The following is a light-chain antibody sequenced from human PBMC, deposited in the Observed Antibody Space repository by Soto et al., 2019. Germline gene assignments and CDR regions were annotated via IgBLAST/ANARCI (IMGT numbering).Light chain of an antibody. J-gene: IGKJ1*01. V-gene: IGKV3-15*01. CDR3: QQYNNWPPWT. CDR1: QSISTN. CDR2: GPS. Sequence: EIVLTQSPATLSVSPGARATLSCRASQSISTNLAWYQQKPGQAPRLLIYGPSTRAPGIPARFSGSGSGTELTLTISSLQSEVFAIYYCQQYNNWPPWTFGQGTKVEV.